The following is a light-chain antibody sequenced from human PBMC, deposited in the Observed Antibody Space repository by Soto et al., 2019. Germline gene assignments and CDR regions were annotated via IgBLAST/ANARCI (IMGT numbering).Light chain of an antibody. J-gene: IGKJ1*01. V-gene: IGKV4-1*01. CDR2: WAS. CDR3: QQYYSTPWT. CDR1: QSVLYSSNNKNY. Sequence: DIGRTQSPDSLDESLGERATINCKSSQSVLYSSNNKNYLAWYQQKPGQPPKLLIYWASTRESGVPDRFSGSGSGTDFTLTISSLQAEDVAVYYCQQYYSTPWTSGQGSKADI.